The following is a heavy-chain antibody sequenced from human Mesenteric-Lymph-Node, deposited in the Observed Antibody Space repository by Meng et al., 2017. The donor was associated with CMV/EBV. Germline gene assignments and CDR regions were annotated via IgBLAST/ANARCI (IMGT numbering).Heavy chain of an antibody. CDR3: AREGSGSWFGAATFDY. J-gene: IGHJ4*02. V-gene: IGHV4-30-4*08. Sequence: QVQLQEAGPGLVKPSPTLSLTCTFSGGSISSGDYYWSWIRQPPGKGLEWIGYIYYSGSTYYNPSLKSRVTISVDTSKNQFSLKLSSVTAADTAVYYCAREGSGSWFGAATFDYWGQGTLVTVSS. CDR1: GGSISSGDYY. D-gene: IGHD3-10*01. CDR2: IYYSGST.